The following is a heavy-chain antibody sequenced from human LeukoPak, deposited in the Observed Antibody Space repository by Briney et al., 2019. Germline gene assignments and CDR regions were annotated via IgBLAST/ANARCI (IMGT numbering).Heavy chain of an antibody. D-gene: IGHD2-21*02. V-gene: IGHV3-23*01. Sequence: GGSLRLSCAASGFTFDDYGMSWVRQAPGKGLEWVSAISGSGGSTYYADSVKGRFTISRDNSKNTLYLQMNSLRAEDTAVYYCATTPRRVTAIAGLTDYWGQGTLVTVSS. CDR2: ISGSGGST. CDR1: GFTFDDYG. CDR3: ATTPRRVTAIAGLTDY. J-gene: IGHJ4*02.